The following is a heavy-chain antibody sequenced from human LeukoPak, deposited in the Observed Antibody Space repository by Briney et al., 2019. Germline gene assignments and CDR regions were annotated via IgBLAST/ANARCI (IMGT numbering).Heavy chain of an antibody. CDR2: IKQDGSEK. CDR3: AKAAQWLVPLFDY. CDR1: GFTFSSYW. V-gene: IGHV3-7*03. J-gene: IGHJ4*02. D-gene: IGHD6-19*01. Sequence: GGSLRLSCAASGFTFSSYWMSWVRQAPGKGLEWVANIKQDGSEKYYVDSVEGRFTISRDNAKNSLYLQMNSLRAEDTALYYCAKAAQWLVPLFDYWGQGTLVTVSS.